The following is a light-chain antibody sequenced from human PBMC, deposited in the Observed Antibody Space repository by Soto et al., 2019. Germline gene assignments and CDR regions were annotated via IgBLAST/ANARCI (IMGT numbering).Light chain of an antibody. Sequence: EIVMTQSPATLSLSPGERVTLSCRASESVSINVAWYQQNPGQAPRLLIYGASTGATGIPARFSARGSGTDFTFTISGLQSEDFAVYYCHQYNDWPPSFGQGTKLEIK. V-gene: IGKV3-15*01. CDR3: HQYNDWPPS. CDR2: GAS. CDR1: ESVSIN. J-gene: IGKJ2*01.